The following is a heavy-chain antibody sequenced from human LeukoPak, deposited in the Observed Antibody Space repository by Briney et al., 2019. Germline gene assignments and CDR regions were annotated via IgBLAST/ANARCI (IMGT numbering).Heavy chain of an antibody. J-gene: IGHJ4*02. CDR3: ASEQRGYSLYFDY. Sequence: ASVKVSCKASGGTFSSYATSWVRQAPGQGLEWMGGIIPIFGTANYAQKFQGRVTITADESTSTAYMELSSLRSEDTAVYYCASEQRGYSLYFDYWGQGTLVTVSS. D-gene: IGHD5-18*01. CDR2: IIPIFGTA. CDR1: GGTFSSYA. V-gene: IGHV1-69*13.